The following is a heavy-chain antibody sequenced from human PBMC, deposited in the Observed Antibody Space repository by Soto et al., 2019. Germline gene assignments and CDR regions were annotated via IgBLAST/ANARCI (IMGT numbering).Heavy chain of an antibody. D-gene: IGHD3-10*01. CDR2: ISSSSSTI. J-gene: IGHJ3*02. CDR3: ARAASLWFGESHDAFDI. V-gene: IGHV3-48*01. Sequence: GGSLRLSCAASGFTFSSYSMNWVRQAPGKGLEWVSYISSSSSTIYYADSVKGRFTISRDNAKNSLYLQMNSLRAEDTAVYYCARAASLWFGESHDAFDIWGQGTMVTVSS. CDR1: GFTFSSYS.